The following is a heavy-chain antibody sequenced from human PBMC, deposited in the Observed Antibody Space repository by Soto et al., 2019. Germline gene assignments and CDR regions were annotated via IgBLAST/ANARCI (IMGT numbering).Heavy chain of an antibody. CDR1: GYTFTSYH. CDR3: ARGHISSTKNWLDP. Sequence: ASVKVSCKGSGYTFTSYHINWVRQATGQGLEWTGWMNPNSGNTGYAQTLQGRVTMTWDTSISTAYMELSSLRFEDTAMYYCARGHISSTKNWLDPWGQGTLVTVSS. D-gene: IGHD6-6*01. J-gene: IGHJ5*02. V-gene: IGHV1-8*01. CDR2: MNPNSGNT.